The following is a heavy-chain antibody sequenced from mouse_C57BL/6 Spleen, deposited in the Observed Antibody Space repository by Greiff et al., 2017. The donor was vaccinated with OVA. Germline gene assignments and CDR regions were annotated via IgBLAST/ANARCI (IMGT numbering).Heavy chain of an antibody. J-gene: IGHJ3*01. D-gene: IGHD1-1*01. CDR1: GFNIKDYY. CDR3: ACYYYYGSRFAY. CDR2: IDPADGDT. Sequence: EVQLQQSGAELVKPGASVKLSCTASGFNIKDYYMHWVKQRTEQGLEWIGRIDPADGDTKYAPKFQGKATITADTSSNTAYLQLSSLTSEDTAVYYCACYYYYGSRFAYWGQGTLVTVSA. V-gene: IGHV14-2*01.